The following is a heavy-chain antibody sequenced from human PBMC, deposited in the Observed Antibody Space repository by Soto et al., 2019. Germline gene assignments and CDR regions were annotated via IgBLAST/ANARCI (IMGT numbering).Heavy chain of an antibody. D-gene: IGHD3-16*01. V-gene: IGHV4-61*08. CDR1: GGSISSGGYC. CDR3: ARRYGGNFDY. CDR2: IYYSGST. J-gene: IGHJ4*02. Sequence: PLETLSLTCTVSGGSISSGGYCWNWIRQHPGKGLEWIGYIYYSGSTNYNPSLKSRVTISVDTSKNQFSLKLSSVTAADTAVYYCARRYGGNFDYWGQGTLLTVSS.